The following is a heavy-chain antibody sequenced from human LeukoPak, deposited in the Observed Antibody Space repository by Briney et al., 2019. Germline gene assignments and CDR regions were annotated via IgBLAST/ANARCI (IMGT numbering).Heavy chain of an antibody. Sequence: SETLSLTCTVSGGSISSYYWSWIRQPPGKGLEWIGYIYYSGSTNYNPSLKSRVTISVDTSKNQFSLKLSSVTAADTAVYYCARRGRRRDYCSSTSCLFRGPFDYWGQGTLVTVSS. J-gene: IGHJ4*02. D-gene: IGHD2-2*01. V-gene: IGHV4-59*12. CDR3: ARRGRRRDYCSSTSCLFRGPFDY. CDR1: GGSISSYY. CDR2: IYYSGST.